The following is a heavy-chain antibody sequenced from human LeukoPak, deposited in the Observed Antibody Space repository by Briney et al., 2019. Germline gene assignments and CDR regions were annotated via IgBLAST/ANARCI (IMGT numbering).Heavy chain of an antibody. J-gene: IGHJ3*02. V-gene: IGHV3-53*01. CDR1: GFTVSSNY. CDR3: ARQLRATDAFDI. Sequence: GGSLRLSCAASGFTVSSNYMSWVRQAPGKGLEWVSVIYSGGSTYYADSVKGRFTISRDNSKNTLYLQMNSLRAEDTAVYYCARQLRATDAFDIWGQGTMVTVSS. D-gene: IGHD1-7*01. CDR2: IYSGGST.